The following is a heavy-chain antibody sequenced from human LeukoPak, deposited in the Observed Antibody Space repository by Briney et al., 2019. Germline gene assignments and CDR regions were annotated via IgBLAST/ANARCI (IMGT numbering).Heavy chain of an antibody. Sequence: ASVKVSCKASGYTFTYRYLHWVRQAPGQALEWMGWITPFNGNTNYAQKLQGRVTITRDRSMSTAYMELSSLRSEDTAMYYCANGPDGYNTYWGQGTLVTVSS. CDR3: ANGPDGYNTY. CDR1: GYTFTYRY. V-gene: IGHV1-45*02. D-gene: IGHD5-24*01. CDR2: ITPFNGNT. J-gene: IGHJ4*02.